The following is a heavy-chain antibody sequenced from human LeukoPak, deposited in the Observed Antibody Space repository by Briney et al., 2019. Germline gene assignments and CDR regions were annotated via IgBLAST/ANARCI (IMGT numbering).Heavy chain of an antibody. CDR1: GGSISNSDFY. CDR2: VSLGGDS. Sequence: SEALSLTCTVSGGSISNSDFYWGWIRQPPGKGLEWIGRVSLGGDSNYNPSLSRRVTISIDASRIQFSLTLSPVTAADTAVYYCAREGGGDCSVWAWGRPKCYYYMDVWGKGTTVTVSS. D-gene: IGHD2-21*02. V-gene: IGHV4-39*07. CDR3: AREGGGDCSVWAWGRPKCYYYMDV. J-gene: IGHJ6*03.